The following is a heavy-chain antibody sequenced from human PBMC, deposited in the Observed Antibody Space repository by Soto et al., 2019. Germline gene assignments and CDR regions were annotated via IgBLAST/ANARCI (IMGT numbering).Heavy chain of an antibody. D-gene: IGHD3-16*01. CDR1: GYSFTSYW. CDR3: ARRAHMSRRGETFSYYYYGMDV. CDR2: IDPIDSYT. J-gene: IGHJ6*02. Sequence: GESLKISCKGSGYSFTSYWISWVRQMPGKGLEWMGRIDPIDSYTNYSPSFQGHVTISADKSISTAYLQWSSLKASDTAMYYCARRAHMSRRGETFSYYYYGMDVWGQGTTVTVAS. V-gene: IGHV5-10-1*01.